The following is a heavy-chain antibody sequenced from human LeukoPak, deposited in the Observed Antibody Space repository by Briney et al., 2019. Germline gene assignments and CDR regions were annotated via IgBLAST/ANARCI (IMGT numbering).Heavy chain of an antibody. CDR2: ISSSSSYI. CDR3: ARAFSDSGSYPFDY. D-gene: IGHD1-26*01. Sequence: GGSLRLSCAASGFTFSSYSMNWVRQAPGKGLEWVSSISSSSSYIYYADSVKGRFTISRDNAKNSLYLQMNSLRAEDTAVYYCARAFSDSGSYPFDYWGQGTLVTVSS. V-gene: IGHV3-21*01. CDR1: GFTFSSYS. J-gene: IGHJ4*02.